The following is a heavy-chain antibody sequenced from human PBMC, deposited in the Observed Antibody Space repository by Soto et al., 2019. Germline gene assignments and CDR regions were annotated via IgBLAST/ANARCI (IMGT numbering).Heavy chain of an antibody. D-gene: IGHD3-16*01. Sequence: TLSLTCAVYGGSFSGYYWSWIRQPPGKGLEWIGEINYSGSTNYNPSLRSRVTISVDTSKNQFSLKLSSVTAVDTAVYYCAISYEGGYYFDYWAREPWSPSPQ. CDR1: GGSFSGYY. J-gene: IGHJ4*02. V-gene: IGHV4-34*01. CDR2: INYSGST. CDR3: AISYEGGYYFDY.